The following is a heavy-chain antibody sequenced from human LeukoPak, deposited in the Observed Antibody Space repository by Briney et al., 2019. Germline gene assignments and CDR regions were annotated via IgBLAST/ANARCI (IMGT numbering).Heavy chain of an antibody. V-gene: IGHV1-8*01. J-gene: IGHJ3*02. D-gene: IGHD4-17*01. CDR2: MNPNSGNT. CDR3: ASSYYGDYHPGAFDI. CDR1: GYTFTSYD. Sequence: GASVKVSCKASGYTFTSYDINWVRQATGQGLEWMGWMNPNSGNTGYAQKFQGRVTMTRDTSTSTVYMELSSLRSEDTAVYYCASSYYGDYHPGAFDIWGQGTMVTVSS.